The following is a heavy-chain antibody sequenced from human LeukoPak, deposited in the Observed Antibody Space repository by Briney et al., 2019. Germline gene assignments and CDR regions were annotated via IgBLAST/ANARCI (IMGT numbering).Heavy chain of an antibody. CDR1: GYSFTSYW. D-gene: IGHD6-6*01. J-gene: IGHJ6*03. V-gene: IGHV5-51*01. Sequence: GESLKISCKGSGYSFTSYWIGWVRQMPGKGLEWMGMIYPGDSDTRYSPSFQGQINISADKSISTAYLQWSSLKASDTAMYYCARAPYSSSSWYYYYYMVVWGKGTTVTVSS. CDR2: IYPGDSDT. CDR3: ARAPYSSSSWYYYYYMVV.